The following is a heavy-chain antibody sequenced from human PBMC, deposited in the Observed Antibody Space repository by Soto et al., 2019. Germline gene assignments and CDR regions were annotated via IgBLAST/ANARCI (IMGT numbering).Heavy chain of an antibody. Sequence: QVQLVESGGGVVQPGRSLRLSCAASGFTFSNYGMYWVRQAPGKGLEWVARISYDGSDQFYGDSVKGRFTISRDNSKNILYVQMNSLRSADTDVYYYATDTASDYWGQGTVVTVSA. V-gene: IGHV3-30*03. CDR3: ATDTASDY. D-gene: IGHD2-2*02. CDR2: ISYDGSDQ. J-gene: IGHJ4*02. CDR1: GFTFSNYG.